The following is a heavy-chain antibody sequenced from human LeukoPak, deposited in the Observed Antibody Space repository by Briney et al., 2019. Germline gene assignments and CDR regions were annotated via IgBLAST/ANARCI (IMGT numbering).Heavy chain of an antibody. J-gene: IGHJ2*01. CDR3: ARVSVPGYRYFDL. CDR1: GFTFSDYY. Sequence: GGSLRLSCAASGFTFSDYYMSWIRQAPGKGLEWVSYTSSSGTTIYYADSVKGRFTISRDNAKNSPYLQMNSLRAEDTAVYYCARVSVPGYRYFDLWGRGTLVTVSS. CDR2: TSSSGTTI. D-gene: IGHD6-19*01. V-gene: IGHV3-11*01.